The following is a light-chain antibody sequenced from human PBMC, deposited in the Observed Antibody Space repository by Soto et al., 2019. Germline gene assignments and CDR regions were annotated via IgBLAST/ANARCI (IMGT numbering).Light chain of an antibody. CDR2: DVS. V-gene: IGKV1-5*01. CDR3: QHTTDFT. J-gene: IGKJ2*01. Sequence: DAQMTQSFSTGDSSDGDTVPMTCRSSSKWLAWYQKKPGKAPKLLIYDVSNLERGVPPRFSGSTSGAESTLTITGLQPDDLGTYYCQHTTDFTFGQGSK. CDR1: SSSKW.